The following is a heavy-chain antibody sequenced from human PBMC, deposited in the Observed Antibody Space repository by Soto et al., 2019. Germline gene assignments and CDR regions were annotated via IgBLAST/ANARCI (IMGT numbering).Heavy chain of an antibody. CDR2: INPFGGTT. Sequence: QVQLVQSGAEVKKPGASVKVSCKASGYSFTSYEMQWVRQAPGQGLEWMGVINPFGGTTGYAQKFQGRLTMTRDTSANTIYMALSGLRSEDTAVYYCARGESCGGDCYYFRHWGQGTLVAVSS. V-gene: IGHV1-46*01. D-gene: IGHD2-21*02. CDR1: GYSFTSYE. CDR3: ARGESCGGDCYYFRH. J-gene: IGHJ1*01.